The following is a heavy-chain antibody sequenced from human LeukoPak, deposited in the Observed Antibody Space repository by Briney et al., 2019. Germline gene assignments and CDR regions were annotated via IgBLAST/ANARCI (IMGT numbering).Heavy chain of an antibody. CDR3: ARTTTRGYFDWSHAFDI. CDR1: GGTFSSYA. J-gene: IGHJ3*02. D-gene: IGHD3-9*01. V-gene: IGHV1-69*01. CDR2: IIPILGTA. Sequence: SVKVSCKASGGTFSSYAISWVRQAPGQGLEWMGGIIPILGTANYAQKFQGRVTITADESTSTAYMELSSLRSEDTAVYYCARTTTRGYFDWSHAFDIWGQGTMVTVSS.